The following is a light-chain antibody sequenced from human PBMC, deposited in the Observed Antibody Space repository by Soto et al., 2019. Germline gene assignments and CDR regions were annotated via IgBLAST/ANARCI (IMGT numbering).Light chain of an antibody. CDR1: QSISSY. Sequence: AIRMTQSPSSLSASTGDRVTITCRASQSISSYLAWYQQKPGKAPKLLIYAASTLQSGVPSRFSGSGSGTDFTLTISSLQSEDFAPYYCQQYYSYPPWTFGKGTKVEIK. J-gene: IGKJ1*01. V-gene: IGKV1-8*01. CDR2: AAS. CDR3: QQYYSYPPWT.